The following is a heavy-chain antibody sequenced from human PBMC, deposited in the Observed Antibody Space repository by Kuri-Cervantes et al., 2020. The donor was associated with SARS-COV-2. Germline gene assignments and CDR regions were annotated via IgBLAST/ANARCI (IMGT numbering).Heavy chain of an antibody. CDR3: AREEAYDSSAYQTIHFDY. Sequence: ASVKVSCKASGYTFTSYYMHWVRQAPGQGLEWMGIINPSGGSTSYAQKFQGRVTMTRDTSTSTVYMELSRLRSDDTAVYYCAREEAYDSSAYQTIHFDYWGQGTLVTVSS. J-gene: IGHJ4*02. CDR1: GYTFTSYY. D-gene: IGHD3-22*01. V-gene: IGHV1-46*01. CDR2: INPSGGST.